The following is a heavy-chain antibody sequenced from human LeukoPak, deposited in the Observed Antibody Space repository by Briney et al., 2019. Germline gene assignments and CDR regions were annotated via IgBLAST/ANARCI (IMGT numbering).Heavy chain of an antibody. V-gene: IGHV4-59*08. CDR3: ARQERNYYGSGRPHFDY. CDR1: GGSISSYY. J-gene: IGHJ4*02. CDR2: IYYSGST. Sequence: SETLSLTRTVSGGSISSYYWSWIRQPPGKGLEWIGYIYYSGSTNYNPSLKSRDTISVDTSKNQFSLKLSSVTAADTAVYYCARQERNYYGSGRPHFDYWGQGTLVTVSS. D-gene: IGHD3-10*01.